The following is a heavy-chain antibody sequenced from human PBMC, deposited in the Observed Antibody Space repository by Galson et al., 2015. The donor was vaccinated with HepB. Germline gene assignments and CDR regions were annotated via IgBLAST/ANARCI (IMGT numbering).Heavy chain of an antibody. Sequence: CAISGDSVSSNSAAWNWIRQSPSRGLEWLGRTYYRSKWYNDYAVSVKSRITINPDTSKNQFSLQLNSVTPEDTAVYYCARDIGSSRGGLDAFDIWGQGTMVTVSS. CDR1: GDSVSSNSAA. V-gene: IGHV6-1*01. D-gene: IGHD6-13*01. J-gene: IGHJ3*02. CDR2: TYYRSKWYN. CDR3: ARDIGSSRGGLDAFDI.